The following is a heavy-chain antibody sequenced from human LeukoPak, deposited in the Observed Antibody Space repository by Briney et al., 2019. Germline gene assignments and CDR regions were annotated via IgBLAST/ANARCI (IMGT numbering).Heavy chain of an antibody. V-gene: IGHV3-7*01. CDR3: ARHNYYPFDY. D-gene: IGHD1-1*01. J-gene: IGHJ4*02. CDR1: GFIFSDFS. Sequence: GGSLRLSCTASGFIFSDFSMTWVRQAPGKGLEWVANIKHDASEKYYAESMRGRVTISRDNAKNSLYLQIDSLTTEDTAIYFCARHNYYPFDYWGQGTLVTASS. CDR2: IKHDASEK.